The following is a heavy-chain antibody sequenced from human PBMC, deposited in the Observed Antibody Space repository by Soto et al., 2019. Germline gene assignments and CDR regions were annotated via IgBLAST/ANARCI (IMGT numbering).Heavy chain of an antibody. Sequence: EEQLVESGGGLVQPGGSLRLSCAASGFAFSSYWMHWFRQTPGKGPVWVSRIYNDGSRTAYADSVKGRFTISRDNAKNTLYLQMRSLTVEDTAVYYCARDLSGDTTPYFDLWGQGTLVTVSS. V-gene: IGHV3-74*01. D-gene: IGHD1-1*01. CDR2: IYNDGSRT. CDR3: ARDLSGDTTPYFDL. J-gene: IGHJ4*02. CDR1: GFAFSSYW.